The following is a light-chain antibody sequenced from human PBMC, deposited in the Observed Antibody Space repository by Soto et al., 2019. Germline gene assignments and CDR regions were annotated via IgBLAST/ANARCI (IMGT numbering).Light chain of an antibody. V-gene: IGKV3-20*01. CDR3: QQYGSSRWT. Sequence: EIGFNQSPGTLSLSPGERATLTCSASQSVSSSYLDWYQQKPGQAPRLLIYGASSRATGIPDRFSGSGSGTDFTLTISRLEPEDFAVYYCQQYGSSRWTFGQGAKVDIK. CDR1: QSVSSSY. CDR2: GAS. J-gene: IGKJ1*01.